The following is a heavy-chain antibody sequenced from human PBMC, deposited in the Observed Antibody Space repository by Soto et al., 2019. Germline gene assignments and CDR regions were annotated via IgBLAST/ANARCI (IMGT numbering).Heavy chain of an antibody. CDR1: GGSISSYY. CDR3: ARHDDA. CDR2: IYYSGSN. V-gene: IGHV4-59*08. Sequence: QVQLQESGPGLVKPSETLSLTCTVSGGSISSYYWSWIRQPPGKGLEWLGYIYYSGSNNYHPSLQSRVIISVDASKNQFSLKLSSVTVAGADVYYCARHDDAWGQGTRVPVSS. J-gene: IGHJ5*02.